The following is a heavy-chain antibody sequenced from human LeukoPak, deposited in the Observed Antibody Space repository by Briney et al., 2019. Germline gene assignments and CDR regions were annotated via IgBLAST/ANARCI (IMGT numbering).Heavy chain of an antibody. CDR2: ISGSGGST. J-gene: IGHJ4*02. CDR1: GFTFTSYS. V-gene: IGHV3-23*01. CDR3: AKGPRYCSSTSCYLYFDY. Sequence: GGSLRLSCAASGFTFTSYSVNWVRQAPGKGLEWVSAISGSGGSTYYADSVKGRFTISRDNSKNTLYLQMNSLRAEDTAVYYCAKGPRYCSSTSCYLYFDYWGQGTLVTVSS. D-gene: IGHD2-2*01.